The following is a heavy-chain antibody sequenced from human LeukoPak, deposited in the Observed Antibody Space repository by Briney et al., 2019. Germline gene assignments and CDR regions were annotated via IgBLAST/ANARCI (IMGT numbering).Heavy chain of an antibody. CDR2: IYYTGST. J-gene: IGHJ3*02. D-gene: IGHD2-15*01. CDR3: ARDKCSGGCCYSDNYDAFDI. V-gene: IGHV4-59*01. CDR1: GGSISSYY. Sequence: SETLSLTCTVSGGSISSYYWSWIRQPPGKGLEWIGYIYYTGSTNYNPSLKSRVTISVDTYKNQFSLKLSSVTAADTAVYYCARDKCSGGCCYSDNYDAFDIWGQGTMVTVSS.